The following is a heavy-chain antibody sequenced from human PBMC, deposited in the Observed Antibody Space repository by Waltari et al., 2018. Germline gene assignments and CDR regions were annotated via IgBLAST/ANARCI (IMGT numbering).Heavy chain of an antibody. D-gene: IGHD6-13*01. V-gene: IGHV4-59*01. J-gene: IGHJ4*02. CDR1: GGTISSYY. CDR3: ARGGIAAAGTDFDY. Sequence: QVQLQESGPGLVKPSETLSLTCPGPGGTISSYYWSWFRPPPVKGLEWIGYISYSGSTNYNPSLKSRVTISVDTSKNQFSLKLSSVTAADTAVYYCARGGIAAAGTDFDYWGQGTLVTVSS. CDR2: ISYSGST.